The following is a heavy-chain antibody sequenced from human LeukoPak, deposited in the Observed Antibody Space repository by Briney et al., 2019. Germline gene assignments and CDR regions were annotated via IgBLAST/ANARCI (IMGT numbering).Heavy chain of an antibody. Sequence: SETLSLTCTVSGGSISSSSYYWGWIRPPPGKGLEWIANIYYSGSTYYNPSLKSRVTISVDTSKNQLSLKLSAVTAADTAVYYCASVRRGFGESSKYYSYYYMDVWGNGTTVPIS. D-gene: IGHD3-10*01. CDR2: IYYSGST. V-gene: IGHV4-39*01. J-gene: IGHJ6*03. CDR3: ASVRRGFGESSKYYSYYYMDV. CDR1: GGSISSSSYY.